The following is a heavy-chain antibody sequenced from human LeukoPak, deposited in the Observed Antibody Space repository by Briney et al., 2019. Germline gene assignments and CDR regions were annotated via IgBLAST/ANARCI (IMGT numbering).Heavy chain of an antibody. J-gene: IGHJ4*02. CDR3: ASPQLQYFDWFTPPLGY. Sequence: GGSLRLSCTASGFPFSNYAMSWVRQAPGKGLEWVSAIGGSGGSTYYADSVKGRFTISRDNSKNTLYLQMNSLGAEDTALHYCASPQLQYFDWFTPPLGYWGQGSLVTVSS. CDR1: GFPFSNYA. CDR2: IGGSGGST. D-gene: IGHD3-9*01. V-gene: IGHV3-23*01.